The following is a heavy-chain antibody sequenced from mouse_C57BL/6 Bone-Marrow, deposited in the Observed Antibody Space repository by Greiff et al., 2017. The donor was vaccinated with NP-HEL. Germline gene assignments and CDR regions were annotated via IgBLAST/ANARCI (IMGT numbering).Heavy chain of an antibody. CDR2: ISTGGDYT. J-gene: IGHJ2*01. V-gene: IGHV5-9-1*02. Sequence: EVQVLESGEGLVKPGGSLKLSCAASGFTFSSYAMSWVRQTPEQRLEWVAYISTGGDYTYYTDTLKGRFTLSRDNARNTLYLQLSSLTSEDTAIYYCTRDPPVYFDYWGQGTTLTVSS. CDR3: TRDPPVYFDY. CDR1: GFTFSSYA.